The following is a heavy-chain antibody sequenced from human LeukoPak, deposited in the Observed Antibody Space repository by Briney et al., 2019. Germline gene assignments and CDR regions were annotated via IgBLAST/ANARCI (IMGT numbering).Heavy chain of an antibody. CDR2: INPNSGGT. CDR3: AGSSSWYDWFDP. CDR1: GYTFTGYY. D-gene: IGHD6-13*01. J-gene: IGHJ5*02. Sequence: ASVKVSCKASGYTFTGYYMHWVRQAPGQGLEWMGRINPNSGGTNYAQKFQGRVTMTRDTSISTAYMELSRLRSDDTAVYYCAGSSSWYDWFDPWGQGTLVTVSS. V-gene: IGHV1-2*06.